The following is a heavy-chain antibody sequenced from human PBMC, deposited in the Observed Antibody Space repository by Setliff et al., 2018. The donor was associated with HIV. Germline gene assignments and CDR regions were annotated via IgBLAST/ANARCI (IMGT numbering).Heavy chain of an antibody. D-gene: IGHD3-9*01. CDR3: AAPLTGPDGFDM. Sequence: ASVKVSCKVSGYTLTELSVHWVRQAPGNGLEWMGGFDSEQSETVYAQRFQGRVTFTEDTSTDTAYMDLISLTSDDTAVYFCAAPLTGPDGFDMWGQGTMVTVSS. V-gene: IGHV1-24*01. CDR1: GYTLTELS. CDR2: FDSEQSET. J-gene: IGHJ3*02.